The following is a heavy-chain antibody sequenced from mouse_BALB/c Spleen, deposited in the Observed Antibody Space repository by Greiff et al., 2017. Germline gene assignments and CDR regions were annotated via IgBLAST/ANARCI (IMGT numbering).Heavy chain of an antibody. CDR2: ISYSGST. Sequence: VQLQQSGPSLVKPSQTLSLTCSVTGDSITSGYWNWIRKFPGNKLEYMGYISYSGSTYYNPSLKSRISITRDTSKNQYYLQLNSVTTEDTATYYCARYPTATGYFDYWGQGTTLTVSS. CDR3: ARYPTATGYFDY. D-gene: IGHD1-2*01. J-gene: IGHJ2*01. CDR1: GDSITSGY. V-gene: IGHV3-8*02.